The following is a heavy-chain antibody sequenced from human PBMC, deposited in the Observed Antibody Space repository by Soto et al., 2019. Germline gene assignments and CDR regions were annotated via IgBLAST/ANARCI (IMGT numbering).Heavy chain of an antibody. Sequence: EVQLVQSGAEVKKPGESLKISCKGSGYNFTSYWIGWVRHMPGKGLEWMGIIYPGDSDTRYSPSFQGQVTISADKSISTAYLRWSSLKASASAMYYCARHPSGSPGWFDPWGQGTLVTVSS. CDR2: IYPGDSDT. J-gene: IGHJ5*02. CDR1: GYNFTSYW. V-gene: IGHV5-51*01. D-gene: IGHD1-26*01. CDR3: ARHPSGSPGWFDP.